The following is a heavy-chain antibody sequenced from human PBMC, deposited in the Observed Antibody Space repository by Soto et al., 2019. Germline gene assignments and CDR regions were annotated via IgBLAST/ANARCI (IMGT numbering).Heavy chain of an antibody. D-gene: IGHD4-17*01. CDR1: GFSFSDHY. CDR2: TRSKAKSFTT. CDR3: ARGGATVAAHYNFDI. V-gene: IGHV3-72*01. J-gene: IGHJ3*02. Sequence: GGSLRLSCAASGFSFSDHYMDWVRQAPGKGLEWVARTRSKAKSFTTEYAASVKGRFIISRDESKNLLYLQMNSLKVEDAAVYYCARGGATVAAHYNFDIWGQGTKVTVSS.